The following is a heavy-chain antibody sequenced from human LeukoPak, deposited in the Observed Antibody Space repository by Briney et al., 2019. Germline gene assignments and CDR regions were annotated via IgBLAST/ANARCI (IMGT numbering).Heavy chain of an antibody. Sequence: GGSLRLSCAASGFTFSSYSMNWVRQAPGKGLEWVSSISSSSSYIYYADSVEGRFTISRDNAKNSLSLQMNSLRAEDTAVYYCARDQVSSEAFDIWGQGTMVTVSS. V-gene: IGHV3-21*01. CDR3: ARDQVSSEAFDI. J-gene: IGHJ3*02. CDR1: GFTFSSYS. D-gene: IGHD6-6*01. CDR2: ISSSSSYI.